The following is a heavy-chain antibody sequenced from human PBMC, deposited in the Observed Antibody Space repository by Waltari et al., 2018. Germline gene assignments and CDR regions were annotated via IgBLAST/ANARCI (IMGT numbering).Heavy chain of an antibody. CDR2: IYHSGST. J-gene: IGHJ4*02. CDR1: GYSISSGYY. D-gene: IGHD4-17*01. V-gene: IGHV4-38-2*02. CDR3: ARVYANYGDYYFDY. Sequence: QVQLQESGPGLVKPSETLSLTCTVSGYSISSGYYWGWIRQPPGTGLEWIGSIYHSGSTYHNPALKSRVTISVYTSKNQFSLKLSSVTAADTAVYYCARVYANYGDYYFDYWGQGTLVTVSS.